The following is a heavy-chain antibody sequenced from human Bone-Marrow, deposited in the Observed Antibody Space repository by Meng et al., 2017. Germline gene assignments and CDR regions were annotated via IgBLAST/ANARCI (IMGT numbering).Heavy chain of an antibody. CDR3: ARTQAVAGTLPWGY. CDR1: GFTFSSYA. CDR2: ISYDGSNK. J-gene: IGHJ4*02. V-gene: IGHV3-30*01. Sequence: QVQVVESGGGVVQPGRSLRLSCAASGFTFSSYAMHWVRQAPGKGLEWVAVISYDGSNKYYADSVKGRFTISRDNSKNTLYLQMNSLRAEDTAVYYCARTQAVAGTLPWGYWGQGTLVTVSS. D-gene: IGHD6-19*01.